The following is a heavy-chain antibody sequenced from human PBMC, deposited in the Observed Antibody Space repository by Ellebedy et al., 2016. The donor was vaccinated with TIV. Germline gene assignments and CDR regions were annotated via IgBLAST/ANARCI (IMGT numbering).Heavy chain of an antibody. CDR1: GYTFTGYY. J-gene: IGHJ6*02. CDR2: INPNSGGT. V-gene: IGHV1-2*04. D-gene: IGHD2-2*01. CDR3: ARDRVPAAMRDYYYYGMDV. Sequence: ASVKVSXXASGYTFTGYYMHWVRQAPGQGLEWMGWINPNSGGTNYAQKFQGWVTMTRDTSISTAYMELSRLRSDDTAVYYCARDRVPAAMRDYYYYGMDVWGQGTTVTVSS.